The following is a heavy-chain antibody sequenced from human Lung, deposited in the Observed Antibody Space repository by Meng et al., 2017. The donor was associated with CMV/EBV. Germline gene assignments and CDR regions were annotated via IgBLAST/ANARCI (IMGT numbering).Heavy chain of an antibody. CDR2: IHPSDSET. D-gene: IGHD1-26*01. V-gene: IGHV5-51*01. CDR1: GYSFTTFW. J-gene: IGHJ5*02. CDR3: ASGAGDL. Sequence: GGSLRLSCKGSGYSFTTFWINWVRQMPGKGLEWMGAIHPSDSETEYSPSFEGQVTISADKSNSTAHLQWNSLKPSDTAMYYCASGAGDLWGQGILVTVS.